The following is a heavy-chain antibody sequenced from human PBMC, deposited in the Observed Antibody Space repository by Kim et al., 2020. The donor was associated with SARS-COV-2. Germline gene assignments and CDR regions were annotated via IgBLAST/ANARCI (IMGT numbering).Heavy chain of an antibody. Sequence: SVKVSCKASGGTFSSYAISWVRQAPGQGLEWMGGIIPIFGTANYAQKFQGRVTITADESTSTAYMELSSLRSEDTAVYYCAAPRGSPMIRSGWFDPWGQGTLVTVSS. CDR3: AAPRGSPMIRSGWFDP. CDR2: IIPIFGTA. J-gene: IGHJ5*02. CDR1: GGTFSSYA. V-gene: IGHV1-69*13. D-gene: IGHD6-19*01.